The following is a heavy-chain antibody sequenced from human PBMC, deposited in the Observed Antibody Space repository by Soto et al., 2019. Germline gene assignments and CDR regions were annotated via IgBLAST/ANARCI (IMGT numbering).Heavy chain of an antibody. V-gene: IGHV3-7*03. D-gene: IGHD6-25*01. CDR3: ARRNSLYSSGWEYYFDS. CDR2: INQDGSEK. J-gene: IGHJ4*02. Sequence: GGSLRLSCAASGFTFSSYWMSWVRQAPGKGLEWVANINQDGSEKFYVDSVKGRFTISRGNAKNSLYLQMNSLIAEDTAVYYCARRNSLYSSGWEYYFDSWGQGTLVTVSS. CDR1: GFTFSSYW.